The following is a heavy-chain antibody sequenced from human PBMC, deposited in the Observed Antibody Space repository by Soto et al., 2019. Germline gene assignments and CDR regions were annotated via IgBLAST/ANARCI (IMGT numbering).Heavy chain of an antibody. J-gene: IGHJ4*02. CDR3: TRDRGHYGVDF. V-gene: IGHV3-30-3*01. D-gene: IGHD4-17*01. CDR2: ISSDGSNK. CDR1: GFAFSKYT. Sequence: QVQLVESGGGVVQPGRSLRLSCTASGFAFSKYTLHWVRQAPGKGLEWVAVISSDGSNKYYADSVKGRFTISRDNSRSTLFLQMSSLRTEDTAVYYCTRDRGHYGVDFWGQGTLVTVSS.